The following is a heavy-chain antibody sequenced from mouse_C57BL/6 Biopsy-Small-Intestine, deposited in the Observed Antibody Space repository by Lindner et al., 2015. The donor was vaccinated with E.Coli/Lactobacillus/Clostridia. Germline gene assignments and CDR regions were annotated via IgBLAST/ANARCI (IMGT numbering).Heavy chain of an antibody. CDR1: GNTFNNFT. J-gene: IGHJ2*01. Sequence: SVKVSCKASGNTFNNFTITWVRQAPGQGLEWVGGIIPISGIPNYAQKFQGRPTITADEDTSTVHMELRSLRSEDTATYYCARTSCGGDCDRNPPRWFFDYWGQGTLITVSS. CDR2: IIPISGIP. D-gene: IGHD2-4*01. V-gene: IGHV1S81*02. CDR3: ARTSCGGDCDRNPPRWFFDY.